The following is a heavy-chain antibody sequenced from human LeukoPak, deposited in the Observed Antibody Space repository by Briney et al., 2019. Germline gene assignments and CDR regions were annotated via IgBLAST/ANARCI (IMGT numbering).Heavy chain of an antibody. V-gene: IGHV3-23*01. D-gene: IGHD3-22*01. J-gene: IGHJ4*02. CDR3: AKDQYYYDSSGYSLDY. CDR2: ISGSGGST. Sequence: GGSLRLSXAASGFTFSSYAMSWVRQAPGKGLEWVSAISGSGGSTYYADSVKGRFTISRDNSKNTLYLQMNSLRAEDTAVYYCAKDQYYYDSSGYSLDYWGQGTLVTVSS. CDR1: GFTFSSYA.